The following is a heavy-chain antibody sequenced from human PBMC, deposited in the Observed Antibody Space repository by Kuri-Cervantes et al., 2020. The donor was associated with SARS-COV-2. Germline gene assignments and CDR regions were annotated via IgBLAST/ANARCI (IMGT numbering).Heavy chain of an antibody. V-gene: IGHV5-51*01. CDR2: IYPGDSDT. CDR1: GYSFTSYW. CDR3: ARHHGDYGWYFDL. D-gene: IGHD4-17*01. J-gene: IGHJ2*01. Sequence: KVSCKGSGYSFTSYWIGWARQMPGKGLEWMGIIYPGDSDTRYSPSFQGQVTISADKSISTAYLQWSSLKASDTAMYYCARHHGDYGWYFDLWGRGTLVTVSS.